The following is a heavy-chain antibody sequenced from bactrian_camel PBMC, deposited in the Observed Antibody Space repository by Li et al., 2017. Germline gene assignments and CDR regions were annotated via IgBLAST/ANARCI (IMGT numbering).Heavy chain of an antibody. Sequence: HVQLVESGGGLVQPGGSLRLSCAVSGFNFSAYFMNWVRRAPGEGLQWVASIYNDGRNKYVANSVKGRFTIARDNTKDTVYLQMNSLKPEDTAMYYCAAAAFTYCSGSWPAGSNFGYWGQGTQVTVS. CDR3: AAAAFTYCSGSWPAGSNFGY. D-gene: IGHD3*01. J-gene: IGHJ6*01. CDR2: IYNDGRNK. CDR1: GFNFSAYF. V-gene: IGHV3S6*01.